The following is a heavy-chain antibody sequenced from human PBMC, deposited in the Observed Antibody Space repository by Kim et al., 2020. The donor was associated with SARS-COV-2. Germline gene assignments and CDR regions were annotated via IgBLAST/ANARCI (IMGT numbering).Heavy chain of an antibody. J-gene: IGHJ4*02. D-gene: IGHD3-22*01. CDR1: GYTFTSYY. CDR3: ARVSYYDSSGYYLFDY. CDR2: INPSGGST. V-gene: IGHV1-46*01. Sequence: ASVKVSCKASGYTFTSYYMHWVRQAPGQGLEWMGIINPSGGSTSYAQKFQGRVTMTRDTSTSTVYMELSSLRSEDTAVYYCARVSYYDSSGYYLFDYWGQGTLVTVSS.